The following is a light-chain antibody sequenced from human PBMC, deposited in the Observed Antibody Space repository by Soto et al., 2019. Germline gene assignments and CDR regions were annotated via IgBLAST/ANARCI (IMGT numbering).Light chain of an antibody. J-gene: IGKJ1*01. Sequence: EIVLTQSPGTLSLSPGEIATLSCTASQSVSSSYLAWYQQKPGQAPRLLIYGASSRATGIPDRFSGSGSGTDFTLTISRLEPEDFAVYYCQQYGSSPRTFGQGTKVDIK. V-gene: IGKV3-20*01. CDR1: QSVSSSY. CDR3: QQYGSSPRT. CDR2: GAS.